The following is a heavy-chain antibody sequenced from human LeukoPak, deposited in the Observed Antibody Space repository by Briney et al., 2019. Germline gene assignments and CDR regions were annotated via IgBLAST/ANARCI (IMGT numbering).Heavy chain of an antibody. CDR1: GFTFNRYA. Sequence: PGRSLRLSCAASGFTFNRYAMHWVRQAPGKGLEWVAVISYDGSNKYYADSVKGRFTISRDNSKNTLYLQMNSLRAEDTAVYYCARDFVSYCSGGSCYSPFGMDVWGQGTTVTVSS. CDR2: ISYDGSNK. CDR3: ARDFVSYCSGGSCYSPFGMDV. V-gene: IGHV3-30*03. D-gene: IGHD2-15*01. J-gene: IGHJ6*02.